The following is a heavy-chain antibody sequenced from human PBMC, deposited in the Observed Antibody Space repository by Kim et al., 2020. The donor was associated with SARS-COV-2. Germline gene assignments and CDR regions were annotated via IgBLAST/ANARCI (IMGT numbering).Heavy chain of an antibody. CDR2: IKQDGSEK. Sequence: GGSLRLSCAASGFTFSSYWMSWVRQAPGKGLEWVANIKQDGSEKYYVDSVKGRFTISRDNAKNSLYLQMNSLRAEDTAVYYCARVHSSSWLVEYYFDYWGQGTLVTVSS. CDR1: GFTFSSYW. CDR3: ARVHSSSWLVEYYFDY. J-gene: IGHJ4*02. D-gene: IGHD6-13*01. V-gene: IGHV3-7*01.